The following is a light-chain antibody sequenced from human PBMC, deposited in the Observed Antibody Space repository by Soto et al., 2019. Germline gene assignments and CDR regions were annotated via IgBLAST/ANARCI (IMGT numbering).Light chain of an antibody. CDR1: SSNIGNNA. J-gene: IGLJ3*02. CDR3: AACDDSLNALV. Sequence: QSVLTQPPSVSAAPRQGVTISCSGSSSNIGNNAVHWYQQLPGKAPKLLIFYDNLLSSGVSDRFSASKSGTSASLAISGLQSEDEADYYCAACDDSLNALVFGGGTKLTVL. CDR2: YDN. V-gene: IGLV1-36*01.